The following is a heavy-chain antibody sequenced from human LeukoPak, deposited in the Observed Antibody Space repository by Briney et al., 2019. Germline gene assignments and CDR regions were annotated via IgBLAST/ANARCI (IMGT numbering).Heavy chain of an antibody. CDR1: GFTVSSNY. CDR2: ISGSGGST. CDR3: AKDSSGGSSSWGDYFDY. Sequence: PGGSLRLSCAASGFTVSSNYMSWVRQAPGKGLEWVSAISGSGGSTYYADSVKGRFTISRDNSKNTLYLQMNSLRAEDTAVYYCAKDSSGGSSSWGDYFDYWGQGTLVTVSS. D-gene: IGHD6-13*01. V-gene: IGHV3-23*01. J-gene: IGHJ4*02.